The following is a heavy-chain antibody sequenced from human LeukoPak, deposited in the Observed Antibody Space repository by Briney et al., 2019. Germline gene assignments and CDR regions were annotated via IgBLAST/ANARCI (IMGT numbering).Heavy chain of an antibody. Sequence: LRLSCAASGFTLSSYAISWVRQHPRKGLGWIGYIYYSGSTYYNPSLKSRVTISVDTSKNQFSLKLSSVTAADTAVYYCATGDIVVVPAAHDAFDIWGQGTMVTVSS. CDR1: GFTLSSYA. V-gene: IGHV4-31*02. CDR2: IYYSGST. CDR3: ATGDIVVVPAAHDAFDI. D-gene: IGHD2-2*01. J-gene: IGHJ3*02.